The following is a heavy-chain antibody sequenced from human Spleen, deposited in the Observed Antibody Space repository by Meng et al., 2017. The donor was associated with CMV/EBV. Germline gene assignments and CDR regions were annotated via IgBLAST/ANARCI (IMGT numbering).Heavy chain of an antibody. CDR2: VIHGGTT. CDR1: GGSSRGYY. V-gene: IGHV4-34*12. Sequence: SETLSLTCAVYGGSSRGYYWTWIRQPPGKGLEWIGEVIHGGTTNYNPSLKNRVTMSVDTSRNQVSLKLRAVTAADTAVYYCARLTTKGYYYYYGMDVWGQGTTVTVSS. CDR3: ARLTTKGYYYYYGMDV. D-gene: IGHD4-17*01. J-gene: IGHJ6*02.